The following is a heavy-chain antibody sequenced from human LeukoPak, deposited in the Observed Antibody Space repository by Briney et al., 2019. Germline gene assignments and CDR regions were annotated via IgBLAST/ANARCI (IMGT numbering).Heavy chain of an antibody. CDR2: IYYSGST. CDR1: GGSISSYY. V-gene: IGHV4-59*12. D-gene: IGHD3-9*01. J-gene: IGHJ4*02. Sequence: SETLSLTCTVSGGSISSYYWSWIRQPPGKGLEWIGYIYYSGSTNYNPSLKSRVTISVDTSKSQFSLKLSSVTAADTAVYYCAREGLRYFDSFWGQGTLVTVSS. CDR3: AREGLRYFDSF.